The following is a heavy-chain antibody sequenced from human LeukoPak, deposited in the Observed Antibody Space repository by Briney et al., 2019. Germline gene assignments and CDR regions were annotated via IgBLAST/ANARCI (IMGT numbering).Heavy chain of an antibody. V-gene: IGHV1-69*13. J-gene: IGHJ4*02. CDR1: GGTFSSYA. CDR3: ARAGGRGGTYGGNLQRDFDY. CDR2: IIPIFGTA. D-gene: IGHD4-23*01. Sequence: ASVKVSCKASGGTFSSYAISWVRQAPGQGLEWMGGIIPIFGTANYAQKFQGRVTITADESTSTAYMELSSLRSEDTAVYYCARAGGRGGTYGGNLQRDFDYWGQGTLVTVSS.